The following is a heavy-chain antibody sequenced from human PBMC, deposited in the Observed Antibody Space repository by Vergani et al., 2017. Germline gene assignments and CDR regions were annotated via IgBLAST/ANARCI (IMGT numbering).Heavy chain of an antibody. V-gene: IGHV1-69*17. CDR2: IIPIFGIA. CDR3: ASQGVATVTDNWFDP. J-gene: IGHJ5*02. D-gene: IGHD4-11*01. Sequence: QVQLVQSGAEVKKPGSSVKVSCKASGGTFSSYAISWVRQAPGQGLEWMGGIIPIFGIANYAQKFQGRVTITAYKSTSTAYMELSSLRSEDTAVYYCASQGVATVTDNWFDPWGQGTLVTVSS. CDR1: GGTFSSYA.